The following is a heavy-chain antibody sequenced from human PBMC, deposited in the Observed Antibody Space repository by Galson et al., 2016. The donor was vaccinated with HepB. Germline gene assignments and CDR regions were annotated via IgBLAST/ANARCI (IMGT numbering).Heavy chain of an antibody. CDR2: ISGSGSNT. Sequence: SLRLSCAASGFTFSSYAISWVRQAPGKGLEWVSAISGSGSNTYYADSVKGRFAISRDNSKNTLYLQMNSLRAEYTAVYYCAKGQQLAYFDYWGQGTLVTVSS. CDR1: GFTFSSYA. J-gene: IGHJ4*02. CDR3: AKGQQLAYFDY. D-gene: IGHD6-13*01. V-gene: IGHV3-23*01.